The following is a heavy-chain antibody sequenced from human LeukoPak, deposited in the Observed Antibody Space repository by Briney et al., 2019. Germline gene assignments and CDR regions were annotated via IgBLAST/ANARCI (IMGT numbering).Heavy chain of an antibody. CDR1: GYSFTSYW. V-gene: IGHV5-51*03. J-gene: IGHJ6*02. CDR3: ARGDNTSYYYYYGMDV. Sequence: KPGESLKISCKGSGYSFTSYWIGWVRQMPGKGLEWMGIIYPGDSDTRYSPSFQGQVTISADKSISTAYLQWSSLKASDTAMYYCARGDNTSYYYYYGMDVWGQGTTVTVSS. CDR2: IYPGDSDT. D-gene: IGHD1-14*01.